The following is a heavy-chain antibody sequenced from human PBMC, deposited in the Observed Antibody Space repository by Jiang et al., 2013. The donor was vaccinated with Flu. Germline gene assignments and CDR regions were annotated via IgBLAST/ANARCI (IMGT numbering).Heavy chain of an antibody. Sequence: SYAMALGPPGSRQGAGVVAIISYDGSNKYYADSVKGRFTISRDNSENTLFLQMNSLRSEDTAVYYCARDSPTAYCRGGSCYRYYFDYWGQGTLVTVSS. D-gene: IGHD2-15*01. J-gene: IGHJ4*02. CDR2: ISYDGSNK. V-gene: IGHV3-30*04. CDR1: SYA. CDR3: ARDSPTAYCRGGSCYRYYFDY.